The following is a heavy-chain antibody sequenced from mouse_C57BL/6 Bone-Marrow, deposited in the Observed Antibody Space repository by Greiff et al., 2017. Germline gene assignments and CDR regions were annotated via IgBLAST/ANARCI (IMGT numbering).Heavy chain of an antibody. CDR2: ISDGGSYT. CDR3: ARPRDYDVAWFAY. V-gene: IGHV5-4*01. Sequence: EVQRVESGGGLVKPGGSLKLSCAASGFTFSSYAMSWVRQTPEKRLEWVATISDGGSYTYYPDNVKGRFTISRDNAKNNLYLQMSHLKSEDTAMYSCARPRDYDVAWFAYWGQGTLITVSA. J-gene: IGHJ3*01. D-gene: IGHD2-4*01. CDR1: GFTFSSYA.